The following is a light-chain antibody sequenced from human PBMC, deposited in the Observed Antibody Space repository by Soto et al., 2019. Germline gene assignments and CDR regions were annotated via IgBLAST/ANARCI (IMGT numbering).Light chain of an antibody. J-gene: IGKJ5*01. Sequence: DIQLTQSPSSLSASVGDRVTITCRSSQIISNYLNWYQQKPWKAPKLLLYGASSLQTGVPSRFSGSGSGTDFTLTITVLQPEDFATYYCQQSYNTPLAFGQGTRLEIK. V-gene: IGKV1-39*01. CDR2: GAS. CDR1: QIISNY. CDR3: QQSYNTPLA.